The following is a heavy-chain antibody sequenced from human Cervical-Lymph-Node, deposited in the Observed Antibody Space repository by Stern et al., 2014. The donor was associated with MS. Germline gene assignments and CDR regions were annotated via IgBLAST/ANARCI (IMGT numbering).Heavy chain of an antibody. J-gene: IGHJ4*02. CDR2: INTNTGNS. CDR1: GYTLTNYP. D-gene: IGHD5-18*01. V-gene: IGHV7-4-1*02. Sequence: QVQLVQSGSELKEPGASVKVSCKASGYTLTNYPMNWVRQAPGQGLEWMGWINTNTGNSTYAQGFTGRFVFSLDTSVSTAYLHISSLKAEDTAVYYCARDFVDTAIITRSDYLDSWGQGTLVTVSS. CDR3: ARDFVDTAIITRSDYLDS.